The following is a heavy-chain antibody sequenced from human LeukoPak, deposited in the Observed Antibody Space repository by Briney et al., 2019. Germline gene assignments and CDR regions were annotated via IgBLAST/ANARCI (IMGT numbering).Heavy chain of an antibody. Sequence: ASVKVSCKASGYTFTSYGISWVRQAPGQGLEWMGWMNPNSGNTGYAQKFQGRVTITRNTSISTAYMELSSLRSEDTAVYYCASQYYYDAFDIWGQGTMVTVSS. J-gene: IGHJ3*02. CDR1: GYTFTSYG. CDR2: MNPNSGNT. CDR3: ASQYYYDAFDI. V-gene: IGHV1-8*03. D-gene: IGHD3-10*01.